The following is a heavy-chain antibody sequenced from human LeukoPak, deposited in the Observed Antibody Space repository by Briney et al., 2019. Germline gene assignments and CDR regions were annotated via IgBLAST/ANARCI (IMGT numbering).Heavy chain of an antibody. CDR3: ASRYYYGSGPLDY. D-gene: IGHD3-10*01. Sequence: SVKVSCKASGGTFSSYAISWVRQAPGQGLEWMGGIIPIFGTANYAQKFQGRVTITADESTSTAYMELSSLRSEDTAVYYCASRYYYGSGPLDYWGQGTLDTVSS. CDR2: IIPIFGTA. V-gene: IGHV1-69*13. CDR1: GGTFSSYA. J-gene: IGHJ4*02.